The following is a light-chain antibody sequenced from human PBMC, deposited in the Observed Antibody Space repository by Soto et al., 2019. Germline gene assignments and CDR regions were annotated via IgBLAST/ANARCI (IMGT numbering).Light chain of an antibody. J-gene: IGLJ3*02. CDR2: EVS. CDR1: SSDVGGYND. V-gene: IGLV2-14*01. CDR3: SSYTSGIAV. Sequence: QSALTQPASVSGSPGQSNTMSCTGSSSDVGGYNDVSCYQQHPGKAPKLMIYEVSNRPSGVSSRFSGSKSGNTASLTISGLQAEDDADYYCSSYTSGIAVFGGGTKLTVL.